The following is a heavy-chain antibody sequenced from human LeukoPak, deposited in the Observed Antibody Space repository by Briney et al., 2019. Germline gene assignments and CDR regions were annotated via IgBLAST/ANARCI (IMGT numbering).Heavy chain of an antibody. Sequence: SVRVSCKASGGNIDKFAISWVRQAPGQGLEWMGGLSPLLTTHAQKFRGRVTISADESTNTVYMDLSTLTSEDTAVYFCARDREVAARPGGWFDPWGQGTQVTVSS. J-gene: IGHJ5*02. D-gene: IGHD6-6*01. CDR2: LSPLLT. CDR3: ARDREVAARPGGWFDP. V-gene: IGHV1-69*10. CDR1: GGNIDKFA.